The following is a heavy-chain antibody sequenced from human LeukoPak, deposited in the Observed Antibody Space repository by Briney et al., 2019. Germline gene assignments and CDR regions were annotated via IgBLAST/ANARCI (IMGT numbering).Heavy chain of an antibody. CDR1: GGSISSSTYY. J-gene: IGHJ4*02. D-gene: IGHD1-26*01. CDR3: ARNASDSGTSYFDY. V-gene: IGHV4-39*01. Sequence: PSETLSLTCTVSGGSISSSTYYWGWIRQPPGKGLKWIGSIYYSGSTSYNPSLKSRATISVDTSKNQFSPKLDSVTAADTAVYYCARNASDSGTSYFDYWGQGTLVTVSS. CDR2: IYYSGST.